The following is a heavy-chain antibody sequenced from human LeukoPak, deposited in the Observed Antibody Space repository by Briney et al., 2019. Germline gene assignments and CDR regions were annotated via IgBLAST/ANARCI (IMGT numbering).Heavy chain of an antibody. Sequence: SETLSLTCAVSGYSMTSGYDWGWIRQPPGEALEWIASIYHTGDTYYKSTLKSRLTISVDTSNNQFSLTLNSVTAADTAVYYCVRQGYCTSTNCYRWFDSWGRGTLVTASS. D-gene: IGHD2-2*01. CDR1: GYSMTSGYD. J-gene: IGHJ5*01. CDR3: VRQGYCTSTNCYRWFDS. V-gene: IGHV4-38-2*01. CDR2: IYHTGDT.